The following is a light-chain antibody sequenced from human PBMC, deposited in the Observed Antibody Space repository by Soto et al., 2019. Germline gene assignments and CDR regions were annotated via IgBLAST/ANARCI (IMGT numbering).Light chain of an antibody. CDR2: DVS. CDR1: SSDVGSYNS. Sequence: QSALTQPRSVSESPGQSVTMSCTGTSSDVGSYNSVSWYQQHPGKAPKLIIYDVSKRPSGVPDRFSGSKSGNTASLTISGRQAADEADYFCCSYAGSHTYVFGTGTKLTVL. CDR3: CSYAGSHTYV. V-gene: IGLV2-11*01. J-gene: IGLJ1*01.